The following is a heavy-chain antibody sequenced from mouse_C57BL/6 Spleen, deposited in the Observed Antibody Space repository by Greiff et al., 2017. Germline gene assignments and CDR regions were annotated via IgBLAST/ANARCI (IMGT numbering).Heavy chain of an antibody. Sequence: EVKLVESGGGLVKPGGSLKLSCAASGFTFSSYTMSWVRQTPEKRLEWVATISGGGGNTYYPDSVKGRFTISSDNAKNTLYLQMSSLRSEDTAVYYCARQGAYAMDYWGQGTSVTVSS. CDR1: GFTFSSYT. CDR2: ISGGGGNT. J-gene: IGHJ4*01. CDR3: ARQGAYAMDY. V-gene: IGHV5-9*04.